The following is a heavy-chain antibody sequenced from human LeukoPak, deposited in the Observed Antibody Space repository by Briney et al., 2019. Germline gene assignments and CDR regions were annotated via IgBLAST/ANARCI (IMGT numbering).Heavy chain of an antibody. CDR2: ISGSGGST. CDR3: AKLRGYCSSTSCYRGIDY. D-gene: IGHD2-2*02. J-gene: IGHJ4*02. CDR1: GFTFSSYA. Sequence: GGSLRLSCAASGFTFSSYAMSWVRQAPGKGLEWVSAISGSGGSTYYADSVKGRFTISRDNSKNTLYLQINSLRAEDTAVYYCAKLRGYCSSTSCYRGIDYWGQGTLVTVSS. V-gene: IGHV3-23*01.